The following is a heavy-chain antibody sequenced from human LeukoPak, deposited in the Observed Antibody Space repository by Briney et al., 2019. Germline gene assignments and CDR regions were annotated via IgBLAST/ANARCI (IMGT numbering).Heavy chain of an antibody. Sequence: SVKVSCKASGDSFNNTAISWVRQAPGQGLEWVGRIIPSLGIPTYAQQFQGRVAITADTSTSTAFMELSGLTSEGTAVYYCARRLSWLDPWGQGTRVTVSS. CDR1: GDSFNNTA. CDR3: ARRLSWLDP. V-gene: IGHV1-69*04. J-gene: IGHJ5*02. D-gene: IGHD2-21*01. CDR2: IIPSLGIP.